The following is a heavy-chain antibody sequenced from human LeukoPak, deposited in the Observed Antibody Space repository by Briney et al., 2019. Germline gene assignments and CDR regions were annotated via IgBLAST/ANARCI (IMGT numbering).Heavy chain of an antibody. CDR2: INHSGST. J-gene: IGHJ6*04. Sequence: PSETLSLTCAVYGGSFSGYHWSWIRQPPGKGLEWIGEINHSGSTNYNPSLKSRVTISVDTSKNQFSLKLSSVTAADAAVYYCARAARRILTGYYSDYYYYGMDVWGKGTTVTVSS. D-gene: IGHD3-9*01. V-gene: IGHV4-34*01. CDR3: ARAARRILTGYYSDYYYYGMDV. CDR1: GGSFSGYH.